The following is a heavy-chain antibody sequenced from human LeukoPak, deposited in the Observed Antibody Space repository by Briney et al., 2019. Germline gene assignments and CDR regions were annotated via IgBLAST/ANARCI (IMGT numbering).Heavy chain of an antibody. V-gene: IGHV4-34*01. CDR2: INHSGST. CDR3: ARGGRIVGATSNLDY. CDR1: GGSFSGYY. Sequence: SETLSLTCAVYGGSFSGYYWSWIRQPPGKGLEWIGEINHSGSTNYNPSLKSRVTISVDTSKNQFSLKLSSVAAADTAVYYCARGGRIVGATSNLDYCGQGTLVTVSS. J-gene: IGHJ4*02. D-gene: IGHD1-26*01.